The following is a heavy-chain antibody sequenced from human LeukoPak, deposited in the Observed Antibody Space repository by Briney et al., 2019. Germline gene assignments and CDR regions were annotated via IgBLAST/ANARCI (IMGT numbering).Heavy chain of an antibody. J-gene: IGHJ5*02. CDR1: GYTFTSYD. D-gene: IGHD3-22*01. Sequence: ASVKVSCKASGYTFTSYDINWVRQATGQGLEWMGWMNPNSGNTGYAQKFQGRVTMTRNTSISTACMELSSLRSEDTAVYYCASGARSSGYYSGAFDPWGQGTLVTVSS. CDR2: MNPNSGNT. CDR3: ASGARSSGYYSGAFDP. V-gene: IGHV1-8*01.